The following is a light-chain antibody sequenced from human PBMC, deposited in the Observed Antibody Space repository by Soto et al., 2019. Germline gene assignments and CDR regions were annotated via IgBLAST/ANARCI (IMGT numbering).Light chain of an antibody. V-gene: IGLV4-60*02. CDR3: ETWDINTHVV. Sequence: QSVLTQSSSASASLGSSVNLTCTLSSGHSSYNIAWHQQQPGKAPRYLMNLEGSGSFNKGSGVPDRFSGSSSGADRYLTISNLQFEDEADYYCETWDINTHVVFGGGTKLTVL. CDR2: LEGSGSF. CDR1: SGHSSYN. J-gene: IGLJ2*01.